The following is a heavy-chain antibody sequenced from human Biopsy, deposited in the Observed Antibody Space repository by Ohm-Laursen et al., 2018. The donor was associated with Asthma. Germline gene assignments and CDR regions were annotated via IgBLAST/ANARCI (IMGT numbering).Heavy chain of an antibody. J-gene: IGHJ4*02. CDR1: GGTFNTYA. V-gene: IGHV1-69*13. D-gene: IGHD2-2*01. CDR2: INSVFGTT. CDR3: ARKAGSCISRTCYSLDF. Sequence: SVKVSCKSLGGTFNTYAIGWVRQAPGQGLEWMGGINSVFGTTTYPQKFQDRVTITVDDSTSTVYMELSSLRSEDTAVYYCARKAGSCISRTCYSLDFWGQGTLVTVSS.